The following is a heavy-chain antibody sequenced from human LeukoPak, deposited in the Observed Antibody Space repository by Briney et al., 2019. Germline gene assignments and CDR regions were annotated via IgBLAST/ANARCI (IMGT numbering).Heavy chain of an antibody. CDR2: ISGSGGST. J-gene: IGHJ1*01. CDR1: GFTFSSYA. CDR3: AKDYSSNWSAEYFQH. Sequence: PTGGSLRLSCAASGFTFSSYAMSWVRQAPGKGLEWVSVISGSGGSTHYADSVKGRFTISRGNSKNTLYLQMNSLRAEDTAVYYCAKDYSSNWSAEYFQHWGQGTLVTVSS. D-gene: IGHD6-13*01. V-gene: IGHV3-23*01.